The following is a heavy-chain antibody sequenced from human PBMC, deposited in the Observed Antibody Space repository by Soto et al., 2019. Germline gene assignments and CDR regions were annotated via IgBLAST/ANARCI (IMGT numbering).Heavy chain of an antibody. J-gene: IGHJ3*02. Sequence: SRTLSLTCAISGDSVSSNSAAWNWLRQSPSRGLEWLGRTYYRSKWYNDYVVSVKSRITINPDTSKNQFSLQLNSVTPEDAAVYYCAREPGVLPEAFDIWGQGTVVTVSS. D-gene: IGHD2-15*01. V-gene: IGHV6-1*01. CDR2: TYYRSKWYN. CDR3: AREPGVLPEAFDI. CDR1: GDSVSSNSAA.